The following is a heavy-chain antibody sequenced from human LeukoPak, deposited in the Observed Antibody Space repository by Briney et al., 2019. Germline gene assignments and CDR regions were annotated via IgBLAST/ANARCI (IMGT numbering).Heavy chain of an antibody. V-gene: IGHV4-39*07. J-gene: IGHJ4*02. D-gene: IGHD2-2*01. CDR1: GGSISSSSYY. CDR2: INHSGST. Sequence: SETLSLTCTVSGGSISSSSYYWGWIRQPPGKGLEWIGEINHSGSTNYNPSLKSRVTISVDTSKNQFSLKLSSVTAADTAVYYCAREGYCSSTSCYKGAPDHWGQGTLVTVSS. CDR3: AREGYCSSTSCYKGAPDH.